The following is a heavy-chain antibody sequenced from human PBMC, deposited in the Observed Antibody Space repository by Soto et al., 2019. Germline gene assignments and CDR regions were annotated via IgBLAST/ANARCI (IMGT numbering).Heavy chain of an antibody. CDR1: GYTFFNYG. Sequence: ASVKVSCKDSGYTFFNYGIRWVRQAPGQGLEWMGWISAYNANTNYAQKLQGRVTMTTDTSTSTAYMELRSLRSDDTAVYYCARDGIANIKSFDYWGHGTLVTVSS. CDR3: ARDGIANIKSFDY. CDR2: ISAYNANT. V-gene: IGHV1-18*01. J-gene: IGHJ4*01. D-gene: IGHD6-13*01.